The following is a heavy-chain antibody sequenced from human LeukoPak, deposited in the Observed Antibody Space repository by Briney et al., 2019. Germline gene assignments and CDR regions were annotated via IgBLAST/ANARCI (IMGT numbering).Heavy chain of an antibody. CDR1: GGSFSGYY. J-gene: IGHJ4*02. CDR3: AGIFPAGDPRDIVVVPAAPYYFDF. V-gene: IGHV4-34*01. CDR2: INHSGST. Sequence: SETLSLTCAVYGGSFSGYYWSWIRQPPGKGLEWIGEINHSGSTNYSPSLKSRVTISVDTSKNQFSLKLSSVTAADTAVYYCAGIFPAGDPRDIVVVPAAPYYFDFWGQGTLVTVSS. D-gene: IGHD2-2*01.